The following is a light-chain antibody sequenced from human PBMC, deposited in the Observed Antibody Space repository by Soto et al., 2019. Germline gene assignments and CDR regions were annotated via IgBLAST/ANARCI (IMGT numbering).Light chain of an antibody. J-gene: IGKJ4*01. CDR2: KAS. CDR3: QQYMNYPLT. V-gene: IGKV1-5*03. CDR1: QSISSW. Sequence: DIQMTQSPSTLSASVGDRVTITCRASQSISSWLAWYQQKPGKAPKLLIYKASSLESGVPSRFSGSGSGTEFTVTISSLQPDDFATYYCQQYMNYPLTFGRGTKVEIK.